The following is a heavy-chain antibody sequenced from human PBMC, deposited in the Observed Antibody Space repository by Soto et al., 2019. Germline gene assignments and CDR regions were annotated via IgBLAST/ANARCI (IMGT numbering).Heavy chain of an antibody. Sequence: GGSLRLSCAASGFTFNSAWMSWVRQAPGKGLEWVGRVTRKADGGATDYAAPVKGRFTISRDDSQNTLYLEMNSLKTEDTAVYYCAAGTGTSDFDYWGRGILVTVSS. D-gene: IGHD1-1*01. CDR1: GFTFNSAW. J-gene: IGHJ4*02. V-gene: IGHV3-15*05. CDR2: VTRKADGGAT. CDR3: AAGTGTSDFDY.